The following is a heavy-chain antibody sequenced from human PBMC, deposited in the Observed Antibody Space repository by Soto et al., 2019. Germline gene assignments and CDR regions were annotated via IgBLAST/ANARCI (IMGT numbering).Heavy chain of an antibody. Sequence: EVQLLESGGGLVQPGGSLRLSCAASGFTFSSYAMSWVRQAPGQGLAWVSFISGSGGSTYYADSVKGRFTISRDKFKNTQYLQMNSLRVEDTAVDYCAKGKCGSQSDAVDIWGRGTMVPVSP. CDR2: ISGSGGST. CDR1: GFTFSSYA. J-gene: IGHJ3*02. D-gene: IGHD1-26*01. V-gene: IGHV3-23*01. CDR3: AKGKCGSQSDAVDI.